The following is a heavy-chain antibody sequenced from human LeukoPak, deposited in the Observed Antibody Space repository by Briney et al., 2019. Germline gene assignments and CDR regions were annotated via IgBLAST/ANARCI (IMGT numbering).Heavy chain of an antibody. CDR3: ARDRSSPMVAEYYFDY. Sequence: SVKVSCKASGFTFTSSAMQWVRQARGQRLEWIGWIFVGSGNTNYAQKFQERVTITRDMSTSTAYMELSSLRSEDTAVYYCARDRSSPMVAEYYFDYWGQGTLVTVSS. CDR1: GFTFTSSA. CDR2: IFVGSGNT. D-gene: IGHD2-8*01. J-gene: IGHJ4*02. V-gene: IGHV1-58*02.